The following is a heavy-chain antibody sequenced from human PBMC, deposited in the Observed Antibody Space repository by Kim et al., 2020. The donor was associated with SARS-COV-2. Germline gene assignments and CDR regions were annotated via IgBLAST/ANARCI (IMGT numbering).Heavy chain of an antibody. D-gene: IGHD3-10*01. J-gene: IGHJ4*02. CDR2: IIPIFGTA. CDR1: GGTFSSYA. V-gene: IGHV1-69*13. CDR3: ARDRGHYGSGSYSLDY. Sequence: SVKVSCKASGGTFSSYAISWVRQAPGQGLEWMGGIIPIFGTANYAQKFQGRVTITADESTSTAYMELSSLRSEDTAVYYCARDRGHYGSGSYSLDYWGQGTLVTVSS.